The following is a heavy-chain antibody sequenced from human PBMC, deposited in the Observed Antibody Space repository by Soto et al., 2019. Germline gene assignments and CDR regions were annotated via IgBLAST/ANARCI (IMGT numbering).Heavy chain of an antibody. J-gene: IGHJ6*03. CDR1: GGSISSYY. CDR2: IYYSGST. D-gene: IGHD1-26*01. Sequence: PSETLSLTCTVSGGSISSYYWSWIRQPPGRGLEWIGYIYYSGSTNYNPSLKSRVTISVDTSKNQFSLKLSSVTAADTAVHYCGRVVGWVNYYYMDVWGKGTTVTVSS. V-gene: IGHV4-59*01. CDR3: GRVVGWVNYYYMDV.